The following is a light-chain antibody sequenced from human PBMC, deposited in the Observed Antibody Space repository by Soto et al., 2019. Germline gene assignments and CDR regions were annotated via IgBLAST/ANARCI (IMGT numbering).Light chain of an antibody. CDR2: EGS. J-gene: IGLJ2*01. V-gene: IGLV2-23*01. CDR1: SSDVGSYNL. Sequence: QSALTQPASVSGSPGQSITISCTGTSSDVGSYNLVSWYQQHPGKAPKLMIYEGSKRPSGVSNRFSGSKSGNTASLTISGLQAEDEADYYCCSYAGSSTLVFCGGNKLTFL. CDR3: CSYAGSSTLV.